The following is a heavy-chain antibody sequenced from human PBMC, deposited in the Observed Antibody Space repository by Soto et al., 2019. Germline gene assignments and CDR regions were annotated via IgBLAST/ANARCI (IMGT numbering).Heavy chain of an antibody. CDR3: ARGGYSGYDYNYYYYGMDV. D-gene: IGHD5-12*01. J-gene: IGHJ6*02. Sequence: SVKASCKASGGIFSSYAISWVRQAPGQGLEWMGGIIPIFGPANYAQKFQGRVTITADESTSTAYMYLSSLRSEDTAVYYCARGGYSGYDYNYYYYGMDVWGQGTTVTVSS. V-gene: IGHV1-69*13. CDR2: IIPIFGPA. CDR1: GGIFSSYA.